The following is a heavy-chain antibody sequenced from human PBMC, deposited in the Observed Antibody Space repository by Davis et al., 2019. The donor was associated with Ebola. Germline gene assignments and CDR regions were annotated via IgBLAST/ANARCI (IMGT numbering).Heavy chain of an antibody. CDR3: AKDRSLGELLYFDY. Sequence: PGGSLRLSCAASGFTFSSYSMSWVRQAPGKGLEWVSAISGSGGSTYYADSVKGRFTISRDNSKNTLYLQMNSLRAEDTAVYYCAKDRSLGELLYFDYWGQGTLVTVSS. V-gene: IGHV3-23*01. J-gene: IGHJ4*02. CDR1: GFTFSSYS. D-gene: IGHD3-10*01. CDR2: ISGSGGST.